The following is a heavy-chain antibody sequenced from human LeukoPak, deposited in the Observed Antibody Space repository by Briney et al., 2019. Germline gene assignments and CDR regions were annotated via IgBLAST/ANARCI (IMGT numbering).Heavy chain of an antibody. CDR3: ARGGYCSSTGCYFPELRLYYYMDV. CDR2: ISSSSSTI. Sequence: PGGSLRLSCAASGFTFSSYSMNWVRQAPGKGLEWVSYISSSSSTIYYADSVKGRFTISRDNAKNSLYLQMNSLRAEDTAVYYCARGGYCSSTGCYFPELRLYYYMDVWGKGTTVTVSS. J-gene: IGHJ6*03. CDR1: GFTFSSYS. V-gene: IGHV3-48*04. D-gene: IGHD2-2*01.